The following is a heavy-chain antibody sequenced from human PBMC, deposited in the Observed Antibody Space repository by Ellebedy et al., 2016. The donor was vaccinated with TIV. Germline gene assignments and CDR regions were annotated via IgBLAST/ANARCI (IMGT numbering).Heavy chain of an antibody. Sequence: GESLKISCAASGFTFSSYGMHWVRQTPGKGLEWVGGYTNYADSVKGRFTISTHNSRNTLYLQMTNLRTEDTAVYYCAKGSFPFGDKSERIYSFQYWGQGTLVTVSS. CDR2: GYT. CDR3: AKGSFPFGDKSERIYSFQY. CDR1: GFTFSSYG. D-gene: IGHD3-10*01. V-gene: IGHV3-NL1*01. J-gene: IGHJ4*02.